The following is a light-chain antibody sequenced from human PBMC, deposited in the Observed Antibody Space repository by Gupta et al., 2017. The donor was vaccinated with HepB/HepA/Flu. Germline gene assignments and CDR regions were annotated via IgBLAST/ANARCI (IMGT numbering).Light chain of an antibody. V-gene: IGLV1-47*01. Sequence: SVVPQPPSASGPPGQRVTISCSGSSSNIGSNYVAWYQPVPGKAPKRLIYRNSQRPSGVPERFSGSKSGTSASLAISGLRAEDGADYYCAAWDDGLSGLVFGGGTKLTVL. CDR3: AAWDDGLSGLV. J-gene: IGLJ3*02. CDR1: SSNIGSNY. CDR2: RNS.